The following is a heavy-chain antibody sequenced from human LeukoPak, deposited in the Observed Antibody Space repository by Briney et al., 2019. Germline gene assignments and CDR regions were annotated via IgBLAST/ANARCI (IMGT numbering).Heavy chain of an antibody. D-gene: IGHD3-3*01. V-gene: IGHV1-8*01. CDR1: GYTFTSYD. Sequence: GASVKVSCKASGYTFTSYDINWVRQATGQGLEWMGWMSPNSGNTGYAQKFQGRVTMTRNTSISTAYMELSSLRSEDTAVYYCARGLPKAVFGMVIEDWGQGTLVTVSS. J-gene: IGHJ1*01. CDR2: MSPNSGNT. CDR3: ARGLPKAVFGMVIED.